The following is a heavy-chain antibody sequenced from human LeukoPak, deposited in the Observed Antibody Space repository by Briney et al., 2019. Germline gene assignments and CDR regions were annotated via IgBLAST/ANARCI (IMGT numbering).Heavy chain of an antibody. Sequence: PSETLSLTCTVSGGSISSYYWSWIRQPAGEGLEWIGRIYTSGSTNYNPSLKSRVTMSVDTSKNQFSLKLSSVTAADTAVYYCARNKYDILTGYEYFDYWGQGTLVTVSS. CDR2: IYTSGST. CDR3: ARNKYDILTGYEYFDY. D-gene: IGHD3-9*01. J-gene: IGHJ4*02. V-gene: IGHV4-4*07. CDR1: GGSISSYY.